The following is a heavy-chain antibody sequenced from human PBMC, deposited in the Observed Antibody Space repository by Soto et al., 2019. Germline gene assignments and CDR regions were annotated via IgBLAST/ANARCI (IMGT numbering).Heavy chain of an antibody. D-gene: IGHD3-10*01. J-gene: IGHJ5*02. V-gene: IGHV4-59*02. CDR1: GATVSSYS. Sequence: PSETLSLTCSVTGATVSSYSWSLIRQSPGKGLEWIGYIHHSGGTNYTPSLRSRVTISVDTSKNQLSLNLTSLTAADTAVYYCARGGTSGSAVVNWFDPWGQGTLVTVSS. CDR2: IHHSGGT. CDR3: ARGGTSGSAVVNWFDP.